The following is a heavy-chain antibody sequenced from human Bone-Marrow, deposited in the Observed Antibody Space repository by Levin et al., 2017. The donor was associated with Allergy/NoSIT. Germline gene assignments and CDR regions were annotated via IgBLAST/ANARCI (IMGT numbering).Heavy chain of an antibody. CDR3: ARDDDTSSHYGHFGY. V-gene: IGHV3-33*01. Sequence: QAGGSLRLSCATSGFPFGGYGIHWVRQAPGKGLEWVAVMWYDGIRKDYVDSVKGRFTVSKDYSKNTVYLEMNSLRAEDTAVYYCARDDDTSSHYGHFGYWGQGTLVTVSS. J-gene: IGHJ4*02. CDR2: MWYDGIRK. D-gene: IGHD4-17*01. CDR1: GFPFGGYG.